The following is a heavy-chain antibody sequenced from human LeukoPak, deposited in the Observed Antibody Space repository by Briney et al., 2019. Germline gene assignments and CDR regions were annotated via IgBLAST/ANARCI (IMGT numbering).Heavy chain of an antibody. CDR1: GGSFSGYY. V-gene: IGHV4-34*01. CDR2: INHNGTT. J-gene: IGHJ3*02. D-gene: IGHD3-10*01. CDR3: ARLMVRGVADAFDI. Sequence: NPAETLSLTCAVYGGSFSGYYWSWFRQPPGKGLEWVGVINHNGTTNYNPPPTSQVPISVATSKNQFSLKLSSVTATDTAVYYCARLMVRGVADAFDIWGQGTMVTVSS.